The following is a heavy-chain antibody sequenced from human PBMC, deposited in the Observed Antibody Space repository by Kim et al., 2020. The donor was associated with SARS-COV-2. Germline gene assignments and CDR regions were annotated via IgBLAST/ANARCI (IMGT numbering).Heavy chain of an antibody. Sequence: GGSLRLSCAASGFTFSSYGMHWVRQAPGKGLEWVAVISYDGSNKYYADSVKGRFTISRDNSKNTLYLQMNSLRAEDTAVYYCAKDPGGWFGEFPYYYGM. CDR2: ISYDGSNK. CDR1: GFTFSSYG. D-gene: IGHD3-10*01. CDR3: AKDPGGWFGEFPYYYGM. V-gene: IGHV3-30*18. J-gene: IGHJ6*01.